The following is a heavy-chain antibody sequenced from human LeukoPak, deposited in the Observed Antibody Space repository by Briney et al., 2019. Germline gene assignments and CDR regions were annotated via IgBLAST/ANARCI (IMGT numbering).Heavy chain of an antibody. J-gene: IGHJ4*02. CDR1: GGTFSSYA. CDR3: ARDLWDGYNLYYFDY. D-gene: IGHD5-24*01. CDR2: IISIFGTA. V-gene: IGHV1-69*05. Sequence: ASVKVSCKASGGTFSSYAISWWRQAPGQGLEWMGRIISIFGTANYAQKFQGRVTITTDESTSTAYMELSSLRSEDTAVYYCARDLWDGYNLYYFDYWGQGTLVTVSS.